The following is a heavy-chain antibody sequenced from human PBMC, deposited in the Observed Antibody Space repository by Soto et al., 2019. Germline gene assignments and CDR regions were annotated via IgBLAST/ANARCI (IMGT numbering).Heavy chain of an antibody. CDR2: IIPIFGTA. CDR1: GGPLTQHA. J-gene: IGHJ5*02. D-gene: IGHD3-10*01. V-gene: IGHV1-69*13. Sequence: GASVEVSCKASGGPLTQHAFSWVRPAPGQGLEWLGGIIPIFGTADYAQKFQGRVTITADESTSTAHMELSSLRSDDTAVYYCARDYRVGSGGPGFDHWGQGTLVTVPQ. CDR3: ARDYRVGSGGPGFDH.